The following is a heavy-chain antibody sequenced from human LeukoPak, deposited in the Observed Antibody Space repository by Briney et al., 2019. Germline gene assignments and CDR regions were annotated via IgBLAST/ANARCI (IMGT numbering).Heavy chain of an antibody. D-gene: IGHD3-22*01. J-gene: IGHJ4*02. Sequence: SETLSLTCTVSGDSISGYYWSWIRQPAEKGLEWIGRIYTSGSTHYNPSLKSRITMSVDTSKNQFSLKLISVTAADTAVYYCARDRGSTSGYYFDYWAQGTLVTVSS. CDR3: ARDRGSTSGYYFDY. CDR1: GDSISGYY. CDR2: IYTSGST. V-gene: IGHV4-4*07.